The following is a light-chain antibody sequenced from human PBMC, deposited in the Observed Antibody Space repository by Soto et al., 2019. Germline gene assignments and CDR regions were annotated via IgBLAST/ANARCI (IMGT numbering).Light chain of an antibody. J-gene: IGLJ2*01. Sequence: QSVLTQPPSVSGAPGQRVTISCTGSSSNIGAGYDVHWYQQLPGTAPKVLIYGNSNRPSGVPDRFSGSKSGTSASLAITGLQAEDEAEYYCQSYDSSLSGYVVFGGGTKLTVL. V-gene: IGLV1-40*01. CDR2: GNS. CDR1: SSNIGAGYD. CDR3: QSYDSSLSGYVV.